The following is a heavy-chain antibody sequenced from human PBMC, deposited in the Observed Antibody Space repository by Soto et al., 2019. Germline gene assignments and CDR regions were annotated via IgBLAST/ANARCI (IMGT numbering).Heavy chain of an antibody. D-gene: IGHD3-10*01. J-gene: IGHJ6*02. CDR2: IKSKTDGGKT. CDR1: GFTFSNAW. CDR3: TTDSSGYGPGGQGHYYYYGMDV. Sequence: GGSLRLSCAASGFTFSNAWMNWVRQAPGKGLEWVGRIKSKTDGGKTDNAAPVKGRFTISRDGSKNTLYLQMNSLKTEDTAVYYCTTDSSGYGPGGQGHYYYYGMDVWGQGTTVTVSS. V-gene: IGHV3-15*07.